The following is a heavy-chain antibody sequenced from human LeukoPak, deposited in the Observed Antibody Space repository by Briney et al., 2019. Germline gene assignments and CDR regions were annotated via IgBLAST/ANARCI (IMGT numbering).Heavy chain of an antibody. V-gene: IGHV3-30-3*01. J-gene: IGHJ4*02. CDR2: ISYDGSNK. Sequence: PGGSLRLSCAASGFTFSSYAMHWVRQAPGKGLEWVAVISYDGSNKYYADSVKGRFTISRDNSKNTLYLQMNSLRAEDTAVYYCARVHGSGSYYNVIFDYWGQGTLVTVSS. D-gene: IGHD3-10*01. CDR1: GFTFSSYA. CDR3: ARVHGSGSYYNVIFDY.